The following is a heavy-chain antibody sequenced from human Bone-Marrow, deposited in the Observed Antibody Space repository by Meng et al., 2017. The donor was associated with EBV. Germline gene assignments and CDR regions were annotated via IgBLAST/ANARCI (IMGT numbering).Heavy chain of an antibody. CDR1: GYPFTSYV. J-gene: IGHJ4*02. Sequence: QVLVGQPGAEVMNPCATVNTSVKASGYPFTSYVVTWVRQAPGQGLEWMGWITDYNGLTRYEQKFQGRVMLTTDTSTTTAYMELRSLTFDDTAVYYCARNPRSEYSGYDYWGQGTLVTVSS. CDR3: ARNPRSEYSGYDY. D-gene: IGHD5-12*01. V-gene: IGHV1-18*01. CDR2: ITDYNGLT.